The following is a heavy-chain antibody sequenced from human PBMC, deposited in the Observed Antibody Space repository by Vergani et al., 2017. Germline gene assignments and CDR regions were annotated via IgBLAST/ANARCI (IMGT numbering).Heavy chain of an antibody. CDR2: IVVGSGNT. CDR3: AAQAPHYDILTGYYRWFDP. V-gene: IGHV1-58*02. Sequence: QMQLVQSGPEVKKPGTSVKVSCKASGFTFTSTAMQWVRQARGQRREWIGWIVVGSGNTNYAQEFQERVTITRDMSTSTAYMELSSLRSEDTAVYYCAAQAPHYDILTGYYRWFDPWGQGTLVTVSS. D-gene: IGHD3-9*01. J-gene: IGHJ5*02. CDR1: GFTFTSTA.